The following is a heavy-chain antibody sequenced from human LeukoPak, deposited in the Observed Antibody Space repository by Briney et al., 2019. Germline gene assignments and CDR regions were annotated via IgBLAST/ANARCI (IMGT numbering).Heavy chain of an antibody. CDR1: GGSISSYY. CDR2: IYTSGSN. D-gene: IGHD6-19*01. CDR3: ASASYGSGWYETLSN. J-gene: IGHJ4*02. V-gene: IGHV4-4*07. Sequence: PSETLSLTCTVSGGSISSYYWSWIRQPAGQGLEWIGRIYTSGSNNYNPSLKSRVTMSVDTSTNQFSLKLSSVTAADTAVYYCASASYGSGWYETLSNWGQGTLVTVSS.